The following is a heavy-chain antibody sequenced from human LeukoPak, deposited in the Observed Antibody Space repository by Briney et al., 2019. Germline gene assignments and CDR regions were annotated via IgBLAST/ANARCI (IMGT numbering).Heavy chain of an antibody. CDR3: AKGSPYYYGSGKENWFDP. D-gene: IGHD3-10*01. Sequence: GGALRLSCADSVFSFCVSAVCCVSPASGKRLECVGRIGNKANSYATAYAASVRGRFAISRDDSKNTLYLQMNSLRAEDTAIYYCAKGSPYYYGSGKENWFDPWGQGTLVTVSS. CDR1: VFSFCVSA. J-gene: IGHJ5*02. CDR2: IGNKANSYAT. V-gene: IGHV3-73*01.